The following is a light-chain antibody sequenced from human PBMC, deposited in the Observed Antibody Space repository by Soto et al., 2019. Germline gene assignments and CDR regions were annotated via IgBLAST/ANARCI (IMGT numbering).Light chain of an antibody. CDR2: AAS. CDR1: QSISIY. CDR3: QQRYSTPPST. V-gene: IGKV1-39*01. Sequence: DMQMTQSPSSLSASVGDRVTITCRASQSISIYLNWYQQKPGKPPKLLIYAASTLQSGVPPRFSGSGSGTDSTLTINSLQPEDFATYYYQQRYSTPPSTFGQGTKVEIK. J-gene: IGKJ1*01.